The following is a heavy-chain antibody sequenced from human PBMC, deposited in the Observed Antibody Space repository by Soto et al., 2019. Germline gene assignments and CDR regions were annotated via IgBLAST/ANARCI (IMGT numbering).Heavy chain of an antibody. CDR2: IIPIFGTA. J-gene: IGHJ6*02. CDR3: ARGFGVSTIGVVPEYIDYYYYGMDV. CDR1: GGTFSSYA. Sequence: SVKVSCKASGGTFSSYAISWVRQAPGQGLEWMGGIIPIFGTANYAQKFQGRVTITADESTSTAYMEMSSLRSEDTAVYYCARGFGVSTIGVVPEYIDYYYYGMDVWGQGTTVTVSS. D-gene: IGHD5-12*01. V-gene: IGHV1-69*13.